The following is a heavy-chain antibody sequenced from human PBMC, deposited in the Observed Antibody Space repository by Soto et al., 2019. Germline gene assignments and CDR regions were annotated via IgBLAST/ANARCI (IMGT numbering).Heavy chain of an antibody. Sequence: QVQLVQSGAEVKKPGASVKVSCKASGDTFISYGISWVRQAPGQGLEWMGWISNHNGNTKYAQKLQGRVTMSTDTSTSTAYMELRSLRSDDTAAYYCASTHSGSYYVEYSYGMDVWGQGTTVTVSS. V-gene: IGHV1-18*01. CDR3: ASTHSGSYYVEYSYGMDV. D-gene: IGHD3-10*01. J-gene: IGHJ6*02. CDR1: GDTFISYG. CDR2: ISNHNGNT.